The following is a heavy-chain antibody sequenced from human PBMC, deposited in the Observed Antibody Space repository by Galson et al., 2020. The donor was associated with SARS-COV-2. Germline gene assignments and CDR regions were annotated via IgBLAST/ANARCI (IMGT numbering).Heavy chain of an antibody. D-gene: IGHD3-9*01. Sequence: LSLTCAASGFTFSSSAMHWVRQAPGEGLEWVALISYDGINKFYTDSVKGRFTISRDNSKNTLYLQMTSLRPEDTAVYDCARDSDRYFDYWGQGTLVTVSS. J-gene: IGHJ4*02. CDR2: ISYDGINK. V-gene: IGHV3-30*04. CDR3: ARDSDRYFDY. CDR1: GFTFSSSA.